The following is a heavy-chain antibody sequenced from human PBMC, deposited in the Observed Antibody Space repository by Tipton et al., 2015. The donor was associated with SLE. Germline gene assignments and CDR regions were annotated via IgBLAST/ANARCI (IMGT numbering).Heavy chain of an antibody. D-gene: IGHD3-9*01. CDR2: ITGSGYNT. V-gene: IGHV3-23*01. CDR3: AKDGPRYFNYDYYFDL. CDR1: GFTFSNYA. Sequence: SLRLSCAASGFTFSNYAMSWVRQAPGKGLEWVSVITGSGYNTFYADSVKGRFTVSRDDSKSTLYLQMDSLTGGDTAVYYCAKDGPRYFNYDYYFDLWGRGTLVTVSS. J-gene: IGHJ2*01.